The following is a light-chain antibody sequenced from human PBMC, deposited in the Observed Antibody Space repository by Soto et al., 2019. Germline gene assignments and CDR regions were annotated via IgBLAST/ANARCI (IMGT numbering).Light chain of an antibody. Sequence: EIVLTQSPGSLSLSPGERATLSCRASQSVSSGYLAWYQQKPGQAPRLLIYGASSRATGLPDRFSGNGSGTDFTLTISRLEPEDFAMYYCQQYGSSPITFGQGTRLEI. V-gene: IGKV3-20*01. J-gene: IGKJ5*01. CDR3: QQYGSSPIT. CDR2: GAS. CDR1: QSVSSGY.